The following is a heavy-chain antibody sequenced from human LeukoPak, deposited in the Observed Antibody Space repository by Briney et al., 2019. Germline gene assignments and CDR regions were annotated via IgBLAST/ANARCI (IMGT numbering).Heavy chain of an antibody. V-gene: IGHV1-2*02. CDR3: ARVSGKYSSSWYYGY. Sequence: ASVKVSCKASGYTFTGYYMHWVRQAPGQGLEWMGWISPNSGGTNYAQKFQGRVTMTRDTSISTAYMELSRLRSDDTAVYYCARVSGKYSSSWYYGYWGQGTLVTVSS. J-gene: IGHJ4*02. CDR1: GYTFTGYY. CDR2: ISPNSGGT. D-gene: IGHD6-13*01.